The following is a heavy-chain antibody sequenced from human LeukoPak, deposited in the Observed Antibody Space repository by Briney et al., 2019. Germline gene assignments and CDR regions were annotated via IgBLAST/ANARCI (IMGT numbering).Heavy chain of an antibody. V-gene: IGHV3-30*03. CDR2: ISYDGSNE. J-gene: IGHJ6*02. Sequence: GGSLRLSCAASGFTFSTYGMHWVRQAPGKGLEWVAVISYDGSNEYYADSVKGRFTISRDNSKNTLYLQMNSLRAEDTAVYYCARDSWDYPTPDYYYYYGMDVWGQRTTVTVSS. CDR1: GFTFSTYG. CDR3: ARDSWDYPTPDYYYYYGMDV. D-gene: IGHD1-7*01.